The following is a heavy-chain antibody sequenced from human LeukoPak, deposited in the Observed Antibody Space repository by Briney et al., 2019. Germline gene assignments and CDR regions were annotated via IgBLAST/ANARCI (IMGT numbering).Heavy chain of an antibody. CDR2: INHSGST. CDR3: ARNAWRNAFDI. D-gene: IGHD3-3*01. J-gene: IGHJ3*02. Sequence: SETLSLTCAVYGGSFSGYYWSWIRQPPVKGLEWIGEINHSGSTNYNPSLKSRVTISVDTSKNQFSLKLSSVTAADTAVYYCARNAWRNAFDIWGQGTMVTVSS. CDR1: GGSFSGYY. V-gene: IGHV4-34*01.